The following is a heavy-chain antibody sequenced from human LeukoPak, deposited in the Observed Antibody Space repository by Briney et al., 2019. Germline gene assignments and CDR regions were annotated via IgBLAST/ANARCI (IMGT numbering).Heavy chain of an antibody. Sequence: PSETLSLTCAVSGYSISSSNWWGWIRQPPGKGLEWIGYIYYSGSTNYNPSLKSRVTISVDTSKNQFSLKLSSVTAADTAVYYCARGPQDGDYVDWYFDLWGRGTLVTVSS. CDR3: ARGPQDGDYVDWYFDL. V-gene: IGHV4-28*03. J-gene: IGHJ2*01. D-gene: IGHD4-17*01. CDR2: IYYSGST. CDR1: GYSISSSNW.